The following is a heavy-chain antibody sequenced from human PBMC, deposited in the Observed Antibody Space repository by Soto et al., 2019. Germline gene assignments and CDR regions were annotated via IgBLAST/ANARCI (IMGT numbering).Heavy chain of an antibody. J-gene: IGHJ4*02. CDR3: ARDKITGLFDY. Sequence: SETLSLTCAVYGGSFSGYYWTWIRQPPGTGLEWIGEINHSGSTNYNPSLKSRVTISVDTSKNQFSLKLTSVTAADTAVYYCARDKITGLFDYWSQGTLVTVS. V-gene: IGHV4-34*01. CDR1: GGSFSGYY. CDR2: INHSGST. D-gene: IGHD2-8*02.